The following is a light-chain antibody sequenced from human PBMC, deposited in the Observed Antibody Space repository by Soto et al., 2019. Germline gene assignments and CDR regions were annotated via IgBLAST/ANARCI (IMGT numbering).Light chain of an antibody. Sequence: VMTQSPANLSVSPGEGVTLFCRASQNVATNLAWYQLKPGQAPRLIIHASSTRAAGIPGTFSGSGSGTPCSLTISSVQSDDSAVYNCQQYYHSVLSFGGGTKVEI. CDR3: QQYYHSVLS. J-gene: IGKJ4*01. CDR1: QNVATN. CDR2: ASS. V-gene: IGKV3D-15*01.